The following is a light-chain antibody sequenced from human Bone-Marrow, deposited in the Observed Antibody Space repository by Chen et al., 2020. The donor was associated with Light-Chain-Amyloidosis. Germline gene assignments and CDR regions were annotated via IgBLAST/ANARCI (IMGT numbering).Light chain of an antibody. J-gene: IGKJ2*01. V-gene: IGKV3-20*01. Sequence: ILLTQSPDTLSLSPGERATLSCRASQTLATRAVAWYQHRPGQVPRLLISDASSRAADIPDRFTGSGSRTDFTLTISRLEPEDFAVYYCQQYVTSPRTFGQGTRL. CDR2: DAS. CDR3: QQYVTSPRT. CDR1: QTLATRA.